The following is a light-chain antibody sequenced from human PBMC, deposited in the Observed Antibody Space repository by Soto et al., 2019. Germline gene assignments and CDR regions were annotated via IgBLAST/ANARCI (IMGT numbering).Light chain of an antibody. J-gene: IGKJ1*01. V-gene: IGKV1-8*01. Sequence: AIRMTQPPSSLSASTGDRVTITCRASQGISSYLAGYQQKPGKAPKLLIYAASTLQSGVPSRFSGSGSGTDFTLTISCLQSEDFATYYCQQYYSFPWTFGQGTKVDIK. CDR2: AAS. CDR1: QGISSY. CDR3: QQYYSFPWT.